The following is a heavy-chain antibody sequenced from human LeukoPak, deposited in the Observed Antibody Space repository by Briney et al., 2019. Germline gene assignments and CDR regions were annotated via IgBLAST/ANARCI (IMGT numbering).Heavy chain of an antibody. CDR3: AKSITIFGVGNFQH. CDR2: IRQDGSEK. V-gene: IGHV3-7*05. Sequence: PGGSLRLSCAASGFTFSNYWMSWVRQAPGKGLEWVANIRQDGSEKNYVDSVRGRFTISRDNAMNSLYLQMNSLRAEDTAVYYCAKSITIFGVGNFQHWGQGTQVTVSS. D-gene: IGHD3-3*01. J-gene: IGHJ1*01. CDR1: GFTFSNYW.